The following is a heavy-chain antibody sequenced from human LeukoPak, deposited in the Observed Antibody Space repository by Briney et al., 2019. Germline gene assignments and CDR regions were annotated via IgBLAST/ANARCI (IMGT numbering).Heavy chain of an antibody. D-gene: IGHD3-22*01. J-gene: IGHJ4*02. CDR3: ARDYYYDSSGNFDY. V-gene: IGHV3-53*01. CDR2: IYSGGST. CDR1: GFTVSSNY. Sequence: SGGSLRLSCAASGFTVSSNYMSWVRQAPGKGLEWVSVIYSGGSTYYADSVKGRFTISRDNSKNTLYLQMNSLRAEDTAVYYWARDYYYDSSGNFDYWGQGTLVTVSS.